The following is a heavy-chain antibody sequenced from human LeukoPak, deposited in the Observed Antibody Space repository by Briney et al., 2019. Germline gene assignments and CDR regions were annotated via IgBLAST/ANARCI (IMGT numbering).Heavy chain of an antibody. Sequence: TGGSLRLSCAASGFTFSSYAMSWIRQAPGKGLEWVSVISRSGGSTYYADSVKGRFTISRDNSKNTLYLQMNSLRAEDTALYSCMKDSGGYNWVANYWGQGNLVTVSS. D-gene: IGHD5-24*01. CDR1: GFTFSSYA. CDR3: MKDSGGYNWVANY. V-gene: IGHV3-23*01. J-gene: IGHJ4*02. CDR2: ISRSGGST.